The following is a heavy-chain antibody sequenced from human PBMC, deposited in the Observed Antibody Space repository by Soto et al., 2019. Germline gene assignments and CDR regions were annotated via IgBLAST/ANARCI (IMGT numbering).Heavy chain of an antibody. J-gene: IGHJ4*01. D-gene: IGHD2-8*01. V-gene: IGHV3-33*01. CDR3: AREFCTNGVCYYFFDY. CDR1: GFSFGTYA. Sequence: GGSLRLSCATSGFSFGTYAMHWVRHAPGKGLEWVAVIYYDGSNRYYGGAVKGRFTISRDNSKSTLYLQMSSLRAEDTAIYYCAREFCTNGVCYYFFDYWGPGTLVTVSS. CDR2: IYYDGSNR.